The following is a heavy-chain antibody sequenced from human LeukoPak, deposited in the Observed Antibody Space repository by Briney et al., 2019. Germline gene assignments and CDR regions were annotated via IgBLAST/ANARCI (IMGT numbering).Heavy chain of an antibody. V-gene: IGHV4-39*01. CDR1: GGSISSSTYY. J-gene: IGHJ4*02. CDR2: IYYSRST. D-gene: IGHD6-13*01. Sequence: PSETLSLTCTVSGGSISSSTYYWGWIRQPPGKGLEWIGTIYYSRSTYYNPSLKSRVTISVDTSKNQFSLKLSSVTAADTAVYYCASLQSSTWYFDYWGQGTLVTVSS. CDR3: ASLQSSTWYFDY.